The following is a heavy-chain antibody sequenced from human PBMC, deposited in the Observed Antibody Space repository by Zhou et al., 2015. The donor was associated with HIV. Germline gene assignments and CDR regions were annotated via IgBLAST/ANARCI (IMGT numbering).Heavy chain of an antibody. CDR1: GYTFTRYD. CDR3: ARDRGGGTRPAWRYFDL. Sequence: QVQLVQSGADMKRPGASVKVSCKASGYTFTRYDINWVRQAPGHGLEWMGWMNPKSGNTGYAQKFQGRVTITADRSTSTAYMELRSLRSEDTAVYFCARDRGGGTRPAWRYFDLWGRGTLVAVSS. V-gene: IGHV1-8*01. J-gene: IGHJ2*01. CDR2: MNPKSGNT. D-gene: IGHD3-16*01.